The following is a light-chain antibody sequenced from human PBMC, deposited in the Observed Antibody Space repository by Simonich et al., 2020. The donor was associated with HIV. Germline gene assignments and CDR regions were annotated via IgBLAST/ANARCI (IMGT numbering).Light chain of an antibody. J-gene: IGKJ1*01. CDR3: MQALQTRWT. CDR1: QGLLHSNGYNY. V-gene: IGKV2-28*01. CDR2: LGS. Sequence: DIIMTQSPLSLPVTPGEPASISCRSSQGLLHSNGYNYLAWYLQKPGQSPQLLIYLGSTRASGVPDRFSGSGSGTEFTLKISRVEAEDVGVYYCMQALQTRWTFGQGTKVEIK.